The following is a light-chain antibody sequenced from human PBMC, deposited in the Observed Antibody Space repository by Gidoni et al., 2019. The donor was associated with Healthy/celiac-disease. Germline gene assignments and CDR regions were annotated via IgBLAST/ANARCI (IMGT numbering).Light chain of an antibody. V-gene: IGKV3-20*01. Sequence: EIVLTQSPGTLSLSPGERATLSCRASQSVSSSYLAWYQQKPGQAPRILIYGASSRATGIPDRFSGSGSGTDFTLNISRLEPEDFAVYYCQQYGSSPPTYTFGQGTKLEIK. CDR2: GAS. CDR3: QQYGSSPPTYT. CDR1: QSVSSSY. J-gene: IGKJ2*01.